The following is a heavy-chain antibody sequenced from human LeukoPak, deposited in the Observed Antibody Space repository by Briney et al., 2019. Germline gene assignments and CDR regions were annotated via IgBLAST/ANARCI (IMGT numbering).Heavy chain of an antibody. V-gene: IGHV5-10-1*01. D-gene: IGHD5-18*01. CDR2: IDPSDSYT. CDR1: GYSFTSYW. Sequence: GESLKISCKGSGYSFTSYWISWVRQMPGKGLEWMGRIDPSDSYTNYSPSFQGHVTISADKSISTAYLQWSSPKASDTAMYYCARHKDTAMAPFDYWGQGTLVTVSS. CDR3: ARHKDTAMAPFDY. J-gene: IGHJ4*02.